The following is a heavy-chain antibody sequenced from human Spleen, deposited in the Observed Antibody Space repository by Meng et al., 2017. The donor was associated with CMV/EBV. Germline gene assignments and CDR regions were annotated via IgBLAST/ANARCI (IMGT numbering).Heavy chain of an antibody. Sequence: ASVKVSCKASGYTFTSYAMHWVRQAPGQRLEWMGWSNAGNGNTKYSQEFQGRVTITRDTSASTAYMELSSLRSEDTAVYYCARVPRSSSWYNWFDPWGQGTLVTVSS. J-gene: IGHJ5*02. V-gene: IGHV1-3*02. D-gene: IGHD6-13*01. CDR3: ARVPRSSSWYNWFDP. CDR2: SNAGNGNT. CDR1: GYTFTSYA.